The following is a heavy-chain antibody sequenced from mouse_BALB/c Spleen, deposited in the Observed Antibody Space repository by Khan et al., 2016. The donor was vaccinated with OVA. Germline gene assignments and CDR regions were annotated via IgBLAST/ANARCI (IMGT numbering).Heavy chain of an antibody. CDR3: ARHGAGTNAMDY. Sequence: QVQLKESGPGLVAPSQSLSITCTISGFSLTSYGVHWVRQPPGKGLEWLVVIWSDGSTTYNSALKSRLSISKDKSKSQVFLKMNSLQTNDTAMYYCARHGAGTNAMDYWGQGTSVTVSS. CDR1: GFSLTSYG. V-gene: IGHV2-6-1*01. J-gene: IGHJ4*01. D-gene: IGHD4-1*01. CDR2: IWSDGST.